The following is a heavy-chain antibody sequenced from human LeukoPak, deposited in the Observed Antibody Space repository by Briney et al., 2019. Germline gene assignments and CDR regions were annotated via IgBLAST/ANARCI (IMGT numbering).Heavy chain of an antibody. CDR2: IHYSGST. CDR1: GGSIISSSFW. D-gene: IGHD1-26*01. CDR3: ARRVWATTISRDAFDI. V-gene: IGHV4-61*05. Sequence: SETLSLTCTVSGGSIISSSFWWGWIRQPPGKGLEWIGHIHYSGSTNYNPSLKSRVAISVDTSKNQFSLKLSSVTAADTALYYCARRVWATTISRDAFDIWGQGTMVTVSS. J-gene: IGHJ3*02.